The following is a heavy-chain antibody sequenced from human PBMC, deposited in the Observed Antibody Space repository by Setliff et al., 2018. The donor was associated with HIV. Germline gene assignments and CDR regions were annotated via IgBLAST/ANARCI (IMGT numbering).Heavy chain of an antibody. V-gene: IGHV3-7*01. CDR2: IKQDGTEK. D-gene: IGHD4-4*01. J-gene: IGHJ5*02. CDR1: GFTFSSYW. Sequence: GESLKISCAASGFTFSSYWMNWVRQAPGKGLEWVANIKQDGTEKYYVDSVKGRFTISRDNAKNSLYLQMNSLRAEDTAVYYCARASRVRAHHDYSNYKGWFDPWGQGTLVTVSS. CDR3: ARASRVRAHHDYSNYKGWFDP.